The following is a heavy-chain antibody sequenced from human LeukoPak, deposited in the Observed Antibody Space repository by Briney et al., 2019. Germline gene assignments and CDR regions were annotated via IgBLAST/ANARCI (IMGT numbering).Heavy chain of an antibody. D-gene: IGHD6-19*01. Sequence: SVKVSCKASGGTFSSYAISWVRQAPGQGLEWMGGIIPIFGTANYAQKFQGRVTITADESTSTAYMELSSLRSEDTAVYYCARGQGSSGWYGLDYYGMDVWGQGTTVTVSS. CDR1: GGTFSSYA. CDR2: IIPIFGTA. J-gene: IGHJ6*02. V-gene: IGHV1-69*13. CDR3: ARGQGSSGWYGLDYYGMDV.